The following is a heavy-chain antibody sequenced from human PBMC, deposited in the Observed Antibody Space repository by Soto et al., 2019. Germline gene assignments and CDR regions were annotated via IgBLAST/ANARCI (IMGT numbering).Heavy chain of an antibody. D-gene: IGHD1-1*01. Sequence: SVKVSCKASGGTLGSYTISWVRQAPGQGLEWMGRIIPILGMANYAQKFQGRVTITADKSTSTAYMELSSLRSEDTAMYYCARVRTGTTFYYGMDVWGQGPTVTVSS. J-gene: IGHJ6*02. CDR1: GGTLGSYT. V-gene: IGHV1-69*02. CDR2: IIPILGMA. CDR3: ARVRTGTTFYYGMDV.